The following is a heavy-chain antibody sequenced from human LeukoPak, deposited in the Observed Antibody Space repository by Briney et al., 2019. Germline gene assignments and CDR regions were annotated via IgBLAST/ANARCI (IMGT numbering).Heavy chain of an antibody. J-gene: IGHJ6*03. CDR3: ARCLRTAGRDFYYYYMDV. Sequence: PSETLSLTCTVSGGSISSYYWSWIRQPPGKGLEWIGYIYYSGSTNYNPSLKSRVTISVDTSKNQFSLKLSSVTAADTAVYYCARCLRTAGRDFYYYYMDVWGKGTTVTVSS. V-gene: IGHV4-59*12. D-gene: IGHD5/OR15-5a*01. CDR1: GGSISSYY. CDR2: IYYSGST.